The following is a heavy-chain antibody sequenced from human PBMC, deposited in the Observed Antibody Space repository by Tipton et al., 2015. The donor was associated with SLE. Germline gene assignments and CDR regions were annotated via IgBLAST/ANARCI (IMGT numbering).Heavy chain of an antibody. CDR2: IYTSGST. V-gene: IGHV4-61*02. CDR1: GGSISSSSYY. J-gene: IGHJ4*02. Sequence: TLSLTCTVSGGSISSSSYYWSWIRQPAGKGLEWIGRIYTSGSTNYNPSLKSRVTMSVDTSKNQFSLKLSSVTAADTAVYYCASGTAAAGTGGDYWGQGTLVTVSS. CDR3: ASGTAAAGTGGDY. D-gene: IGHD6-13*01.